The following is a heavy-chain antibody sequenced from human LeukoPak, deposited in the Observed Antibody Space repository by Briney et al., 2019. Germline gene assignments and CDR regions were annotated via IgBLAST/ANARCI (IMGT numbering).Heavy chain of an antibody. J-gene: IGHJ6*04. D-gene: IGHD3-10*01. CDR3: ATKANGVYYFDV. V-gene: IGHV4-28*01. CDR2: IHYSGSS. Sequence: SDTLSLTCAVSGYSISSGNWWGWIRQPPGKGLEWIGYIHYSGSSYYSPSLKSRVTMSVDTSKRQFSLKLSSVTAVDTAIYYCATKANGVYYFDVWGKGTTVTVSS. CDR1: GYSISSGNW.